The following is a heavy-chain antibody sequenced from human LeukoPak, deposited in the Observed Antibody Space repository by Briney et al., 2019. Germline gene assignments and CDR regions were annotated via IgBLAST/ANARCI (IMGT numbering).Heavy chain of an antibody. CDR1: GYTFTSHD. CDR3: ARGSSWSWANWFDP. Sequence: GASVKVSCKASGYTFTSHDINWVRQATGQGLEWMGWMNPNSGNTGYAQKFQGRVTITADESTTTAYMDLSSLTSEDTAVYYCARGSSWSWANWFDPWGQGTLVSASS. J-gene: IGHJ5*02. V-gene: IGHV1-8*02. CDR2: MNPNSGNT. D-gene: IGHD6-13*01.